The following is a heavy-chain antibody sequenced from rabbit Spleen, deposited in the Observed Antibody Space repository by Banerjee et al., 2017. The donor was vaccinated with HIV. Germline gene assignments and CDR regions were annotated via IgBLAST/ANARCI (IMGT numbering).Heavy chain of an antibody. V-gene: IGHV1S45*01. CDR1: GFSFSNNE. CDR3: AKNFGL. D-gene: IGHD3-1*01. Sequence: QEQLEESGGDLVKPGTSLTLTCTASGFSFSNNEMCWVRQAPGKGLEWIGCISTNDGDTYYASWAKGRFTISSVSSTTVTLQMTSLTGADTATYFCAKNFGLWGPGTLVTVS. CDR2: ISTNDGDT. J-gene: IGHJ6*01.